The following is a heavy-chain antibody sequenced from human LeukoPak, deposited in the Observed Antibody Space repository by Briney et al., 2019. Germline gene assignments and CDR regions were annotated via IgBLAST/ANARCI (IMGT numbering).Heavy chain of an antibody. Sequence: SGTLSLTCAVSGGSISSSTWWSWVRQPPGKGLEWIGEIYHSGSTNYNPSHKSRVTISVDKSKNQFSLKMSYVTAADTAVYYCATKDYLIRHFAYWGQGTLVTVSS. J-gene: IGHJ4*02. CDR1: GGSISSSTW. CDR3: ATKDYLIRHFAY. D-gene: IGHD3-16*01. V-gene: IGHV4-4*02. CDR2: IYHSGST.